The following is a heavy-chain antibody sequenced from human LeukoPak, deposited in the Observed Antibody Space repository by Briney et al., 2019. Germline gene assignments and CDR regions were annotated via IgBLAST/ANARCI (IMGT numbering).Heavy chain of an antibody. D-gene: IGHD2-2*01. V-gene: IGHV4-38-2*01. CDR1: GYSISSGYY. CDR3: ARGGPAAIPYYYYYYMDV. CDR2: IYHSGST. Sequence: SETLSLTCAVSGYSISSGYYWGWIRPPPGKGLEWIGSIYHSGSTYYNPSLKSRVTISVDTSKNQFSLKLSSVTAADTAVYYCARGGPAAIPYYYYYYMDVWGKGTTVTVSS. J-gene: IGHJ6*03.